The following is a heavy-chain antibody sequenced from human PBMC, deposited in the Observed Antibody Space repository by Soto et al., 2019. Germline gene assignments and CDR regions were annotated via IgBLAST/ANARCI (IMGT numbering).Heavy chain of an antibody. CDR3: AIVRDVTSRSSGGYFQR. CDR2: ISPYNGNT. Sequence: ASVKVSCKASGYTFTNYDINWVRQAPGQGLEWMGWISPYNGNTNYAQKFQGRVTMTTDTSTSTAYMELSRLRSDDTAVYYCAIVRDVTSRSSGGYFQRWGQGTLVTVSS. J-gene: IGHJ1*01. D-gene: IGHD2-15*01. CDR1: GYTFTNYD. V-gene: IGHV1-18*01.